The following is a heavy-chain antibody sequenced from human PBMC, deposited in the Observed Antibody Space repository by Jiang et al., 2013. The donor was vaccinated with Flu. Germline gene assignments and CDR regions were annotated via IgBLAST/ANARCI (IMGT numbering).Heavy chain of an antibody. Sequence: ISRDNAKNSLYLQMNSLRAEDTAVYYCARMGDYYFDYWGQGTLVTVSS. CDR3: ARMGDYYFDY. V-gene: IGHV3-11*06. D-gene: IGHD1-26*01. J-gene: IGHJ4*02.